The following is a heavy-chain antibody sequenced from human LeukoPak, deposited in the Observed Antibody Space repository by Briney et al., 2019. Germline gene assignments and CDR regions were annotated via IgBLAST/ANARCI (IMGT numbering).Heavy chain of an antibody. CDR1: GGSFSGYY. CDR2: INHSGST. V-gene: IGHV4-34*01. Sequence: PSETLSLTCAVYGGSFSGYYWSWIRQPPGKGLEWIGEINHSGSTNYNPSLKSRVTISVDTSNNQFSLKLSSVTAADTAVYYCATTRREWLLVADAFDIWGQGTMVTVSS. J-gene: IGHJ3*02. D-gene: IGHD3-3*01. CDR3: ATTRREWLLVADAFDI.